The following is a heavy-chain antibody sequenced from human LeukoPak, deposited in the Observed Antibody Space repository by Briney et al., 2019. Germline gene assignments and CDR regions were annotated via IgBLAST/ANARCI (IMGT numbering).Heavy chain of an antibody. Sequence: SETLSLTCTVSGGSISTYYWCRMRQHPGEGLECLGFIFHTGTTNYNPSLKTRVTISVDTSKNQFSLNLSSVTAADTAVYYCARTYCGTNACPFEFWGQGTLVTVSS. V-gene: IGHV4-59*08. CDR3: ARTYCGTNACPFEF. CDR2: IFHTGTT. J-gene: IGHJ4*02. CDR1: GGSISTYY. D-gene: IGHD2-21*01.